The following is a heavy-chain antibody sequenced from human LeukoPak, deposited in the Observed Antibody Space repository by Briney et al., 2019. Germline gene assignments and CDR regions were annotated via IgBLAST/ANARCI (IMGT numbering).Heavy chain of an antibody. CDR2: ISDTSTLI. D-gene: IGHD4-11*01. CDR1: GFTFSTYT. Sequence: GGSLRLSCVVSGFTFSTYTMNWVRQAPGEGLEWVSYISDTSTLIYYAASVKGRFTISRDNAKNSLYLQMNSLRAEDTAVYYCARSGGLQKFDYWGQGTLVTVSS. V-gene: IGHV3-48*01. CDR3: ARSGGLQKFDY. J-gene: IGHJ4*02.